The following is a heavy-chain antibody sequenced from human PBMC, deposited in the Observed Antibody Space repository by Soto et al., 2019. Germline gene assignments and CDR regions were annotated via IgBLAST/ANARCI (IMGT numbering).Heavy chain of an antibody. J-gene: IGHJ3*02. CDR1: GASISSAGYY. Sequence: QVQLQESGPGLVKPSQTLSLTCSVSGASISSAGYYWTWIRQHPGKGLEWIGNINYSGTTYYNPSLRSRVSISADTSKNQFSLKLISVTAADTAVYYCVRAVSNAFDIWGQGTMVTVSS. CDR2: INYSGTT. V-gene: IGHV4-31*03. CDR3: VRAVSNAFDI. D-gene: IGHD4-4*01.